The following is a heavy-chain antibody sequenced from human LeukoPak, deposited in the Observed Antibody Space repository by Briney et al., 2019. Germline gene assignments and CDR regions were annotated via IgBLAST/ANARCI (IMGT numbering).Heavy chain of an antibody. D-gene: IGHD3-22*01. J-gene: IGHJ4*02. CDR2: IYYSGST. Sequence: PSETLSLTCTVSGGSISSYYWSWIRQPPGKGLEWIGYIYYSGSTNYNPSLKSRVTISVDTSKNQFSLKLSSVTAADTAVYYCASLSRTYYYDSSGYYYFDYWGQGTLVTVSS. CDR3: ASLSRTYYYDSSGYYYFDY. CDR1: GGSISSYY. V-gene: IGHV4-59*01.